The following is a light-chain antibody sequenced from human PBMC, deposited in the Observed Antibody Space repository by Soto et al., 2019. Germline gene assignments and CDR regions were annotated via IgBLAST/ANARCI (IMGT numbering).Light chain of an antibody. CDR2: MGF. CDR3: VQALQTPRT. V-gene: IGKV2-28*01. Sequence: DIVMTQSPLSLRVTPGEAASISCRASQSLLHKNGNNYFNWYLQRPGQSPQLLIYMGFKRASGVPDRFSGSGSGTDFTLKITRVEAEDAGVYYCVQALQTPRTFGQGTKVEIK. J-gene: IGKJ1*01. CDR1: QSLLHKNGNNY.